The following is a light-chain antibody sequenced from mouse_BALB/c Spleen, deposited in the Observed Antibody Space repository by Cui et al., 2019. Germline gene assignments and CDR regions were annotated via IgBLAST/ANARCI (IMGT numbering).Light chain of an antibody. CDR2: DTS. V-gene: IGKV4-55*01. Sequence: QIVLTQSPAIMSASPGEKVTMTCSASSSVSYMYWYQQKPGSSPRLLIYDTSNLASGVPVRFSGSASGTSYSLTISRMEAEDAATYYCQQWSSYPLTFGAGTKLELK. J-gene: IGKJ5*01. CDR3: QQWSSYPLT. CDR1: SSVSY.